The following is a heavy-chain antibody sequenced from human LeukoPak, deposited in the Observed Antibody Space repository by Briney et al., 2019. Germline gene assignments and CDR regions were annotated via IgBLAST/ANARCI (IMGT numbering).Heavy chain of an antibody. V-gene: IGHV4-34*01. CDR1: GGSFSGYY. Sequence: SETLSLTCAVYGGSFSGYYWSWLRQPPGKGLEWIGEINHSGSTNYNPSLKSRVTISVDTSKNQFSLKLSSVTAADTAVYYCAVDYYDSSGYYDNFDYWGQGTLVTVSS. CDR3: AVDYYDSSGYYDNFDY. J-gene: IGHJ4*02. CDR2: INHSGST. D-gene: IGHD3-22*01.